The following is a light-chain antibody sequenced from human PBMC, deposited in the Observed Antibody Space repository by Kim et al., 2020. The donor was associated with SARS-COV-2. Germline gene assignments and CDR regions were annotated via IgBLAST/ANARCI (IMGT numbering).Light chain of an antibody. CDR2: GKN. V-gene: IGLV3-19*01. J-gene: IGLJ2*01. CDR3: NSRDSSGNHQV. CDR1: SLRSYY. Sequence: SSELTQDPAVSVALGQTVRITCKGDSLRSYYASWYQQKPGQAPVLVIYGKNNRPSGIPDRFSGSSSGNTASLPITGAQAEDEADYYCNSRDSSGNHQVFG.